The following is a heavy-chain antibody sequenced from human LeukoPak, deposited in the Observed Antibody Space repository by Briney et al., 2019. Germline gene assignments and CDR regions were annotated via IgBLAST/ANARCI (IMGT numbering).Heavy chain of an antibody. Sequence: SETLPLTCNVSGASISSGRNYWGWIRQSPGKGLEWIGSIYYNGNSYYNPSLKSRVTISVDTSKNQFSLKLSSVTAADTAVYYCARERGPGSYYNDAFDIWGQGRMVTVSS. V-gene: IGHV4-39*07. CDR1: GASISSGRNY. CDR3: ARERGPGSYYNDAFDI. J-gene: IGHJ3*02. D-gene: IGHD3-10*01. CDR2: IYYNGNS.